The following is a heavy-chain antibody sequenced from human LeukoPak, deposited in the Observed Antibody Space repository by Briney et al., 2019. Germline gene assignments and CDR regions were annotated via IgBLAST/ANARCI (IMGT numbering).Heavy chain of an antibody. J-gene: IGHJ5*01. V-gene: IGHV4-4*07. CDR2: IYSSGTI. D-gene: IGHD5-12*01. CDR1: GGSISSYY. CDR3: ASLGGYDS. Sequence: PSETLSLTCSVSGGSISSYYWSWIRQPAGKGLEWIGRIYSSGTITYNPSLQSRVTMSVDTSKNEFSLKLSSVTAADTAVYYCASLGGYDSWGQGTLVTVSS.